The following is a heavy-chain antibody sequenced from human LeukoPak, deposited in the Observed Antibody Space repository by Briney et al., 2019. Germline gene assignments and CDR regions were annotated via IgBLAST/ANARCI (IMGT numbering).Heavy chain of an antibody. J-gene: IGHJ4*02. CDR3: ARGYDFWSGNTGNQLGY. Sequence: GGSLRLSCGPSVYTFSVNRTKAVCPTLREGLGWVSQLRGSSSTIYYADSVKGRFTISRDNAKNSLYLQMNSLRDEDTAVYYCARGYDFWSGNTGNQLGYWGQGTLVTVSS. CDR2: LRGSSSTI. D-gene: IGHD3-3*01. V-gene: IGHV3-48*02. CDR1: VYTFSVNR.